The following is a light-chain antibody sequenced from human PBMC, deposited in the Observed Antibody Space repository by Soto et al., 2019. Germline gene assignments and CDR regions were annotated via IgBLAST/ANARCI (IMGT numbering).Light chain of an antibody. CDR3: QQSSSIFRYT. CDR1: QSIGNY. Sequence: DSQMAQSPSFLSASVGDRVTITCRASQSIGNYLNWYQQKPGQAPKLLIYAASSLLSGVPSRFSGSGSGTDFTLTFSSLQPEDFATYYCQQSSSIFRYTFGQGTKVDIK. CDR2: AAS. V-gene: IGKV1-39*01. J-gene: IGKJ2*01.